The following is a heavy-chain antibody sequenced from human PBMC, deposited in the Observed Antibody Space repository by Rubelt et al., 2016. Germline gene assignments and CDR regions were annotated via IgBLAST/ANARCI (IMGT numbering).Heavy chain of an antibody. V-gene: IGHV3-30*03. CDR2: ILYDGSNK. D-gene: IGHD3-3*01. CDR1: GFTFSSYG. J-gene: IGHJ4*02. CDR3: ARDRAPYYDFWSGYYKGRGDLDY. Sequence: VQLVESGGGLVKPGGSLRLSCAASGFTFSSYGMHWVRQAPGKGLEWVTFILYDGSNKYYADSVKGRFTISRDNSKNTLYLQMNSLRAEDTAVYYCARDRAPYYDFWSGYYKGRGDLDYWGQGTLVTVSS.